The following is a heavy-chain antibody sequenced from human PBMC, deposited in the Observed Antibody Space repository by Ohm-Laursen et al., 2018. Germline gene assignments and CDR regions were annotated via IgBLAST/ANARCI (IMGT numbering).Heavy chain of an antibody. CDR3: ARQVPAATRGRFDN. Sequence: SETLSLTCAVSGGSFSGYYWSWIRQPPGKGLEWIGEINHSGSTNYNPSLKNRVTISVDTSRNQFSLKLSSVTASDTAVYYCARQVPAATRGRFDNWGQGTLVTVSS. J-gene: IGHJ5*02. CDR1: GGSFSGYY. CDR2: INHSGST. D-gene: IGHD2-2*01. V-gene: IGHV4-34*01.